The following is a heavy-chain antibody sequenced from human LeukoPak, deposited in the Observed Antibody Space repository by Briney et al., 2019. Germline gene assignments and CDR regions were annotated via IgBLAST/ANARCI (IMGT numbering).Heavy chain of an antibody. D-gene: IGHD3-3*01. J-gene: IGHJ4*02. V-gene: IGHV3-30*03. CDR3: VSGFLQWLY. CDR1: GFTFSSYG. Sequence: GGSLRLSCAASGFTFSSYGMHWVRQAPGEGLEWVAVISYDGSNKYYADSVKGRFTISRDNSKNTLYLQMNSLRAEDTAVYYCVSGFLQWLYWGQGTLVTVSS. CDR2: ISYDGSNK.